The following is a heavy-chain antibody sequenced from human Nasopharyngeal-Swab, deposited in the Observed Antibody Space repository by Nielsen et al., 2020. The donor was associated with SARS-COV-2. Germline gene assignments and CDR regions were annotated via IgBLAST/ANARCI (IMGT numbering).Heavy chain of an antibody. CDR2: VSYDGRHK. D-gene: IGHD3-10*01. V-gene: IGHV3-30*18. J-gene: IGHJ6*02. Sequence: VRQAPGKGLEWVAVVSYDGRHKSYADSVKGRFTDSRDNSKNTMYLQMSSLRAEDTAIYYCAKSLRGVSLSFGYYYGLDVWGQGTTVTVSS. CDR3: AKSLRGVSLSFGYYYGLDV.